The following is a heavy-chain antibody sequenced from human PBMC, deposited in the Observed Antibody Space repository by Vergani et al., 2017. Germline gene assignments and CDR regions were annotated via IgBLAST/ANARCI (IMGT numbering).Heavy chain of an antibody. V-gene: IGHV1-18*01. CDR3: ARXDKGDSSGYYFYGWFDP. J-gene: IGHJ5*02. Sequence: QVQLVQSGAEVKKPGASVKVSCKASGYTFTSYGISWVRQAPGQGLEWMGWISAYNGNTNYAQKLQGRVTMTTDTSTSTAYMELRSLRSDDTAVYYCARXDKGDSSGYYFYGWFDPWGQGTLVTVSS. CDR1: GYTFTSYG. D-gene: IGHD3-22*01. CDR2: ISAYNGNT.